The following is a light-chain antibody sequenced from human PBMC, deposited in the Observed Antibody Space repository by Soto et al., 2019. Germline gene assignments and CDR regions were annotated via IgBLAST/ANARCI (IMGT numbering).Light chain of an antibody. Sequence: QSVLTQPASVSGSPGQSITISCTGTSSDVGGYNLVSWYQQQPGKTPKLMIYEGSKRPSGVSNRFSGSKSGNTASLTISGLQAEDEADYYCCSYAGSSTLLFGGGTKVTVL. J-gene: IGLJ2*01. CDR2: EGS. CDR1: SSDVGGYNL. V-gene: IGLV2-23*01. CDR3: CSYAGSSTLL.